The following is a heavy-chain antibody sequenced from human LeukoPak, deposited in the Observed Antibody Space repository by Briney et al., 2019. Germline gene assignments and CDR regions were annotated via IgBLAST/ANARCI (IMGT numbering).Heavy chain of an antibody. CDR1: GGSISSSSYY. CDR2: IYYSGST. CDR3: ARGQARLSWFDP. J-gene: IGHJ5*02. Sequence: SETLSLTCTVSGGSISSSSYYWGWIRQPPGKGLEWIGSIYYSGSTYYNPSLKSRVTISVDTSKNQFSLKLSSVSAADTAVYYCARGQARLSWFDPWGQGTLVTVSS. D-gene: IGHD6-19*01. V-gene: IGHV4-39*01.